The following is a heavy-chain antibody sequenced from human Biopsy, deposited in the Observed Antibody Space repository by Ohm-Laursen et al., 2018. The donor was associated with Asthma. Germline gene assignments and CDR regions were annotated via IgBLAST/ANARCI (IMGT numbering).Heavy chain of an antibody. Sequence: GSLRLSCAASGFTFSNYAMSWVRQAPGKGLEWVSSITGSGDFTYYADSVKGRFTISRDNSKNTIYLQLNSLRAEDTAVYYCAKDWKSLYVQYFFEYWGQGTLVTVSS. CDR1: GFTFSNYA. J-gene: IGHJ4*02. D-gene: IGHD5/OR15-5a*01. V-gene: IGHV3-23*01. CDR2: ITGSGDFT. CDR3: AKDWKSLYVQYFFEY.